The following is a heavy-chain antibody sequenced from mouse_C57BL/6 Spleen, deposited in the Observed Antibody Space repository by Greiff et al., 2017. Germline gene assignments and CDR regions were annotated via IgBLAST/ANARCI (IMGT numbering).Heavy chain of an antibody. CDR1: GYAFTNYL. CDR2: INPGSGGT. V-gene: IGHV1-54*01. Sequence: HLHQSGAELVRPGTSVKVSCKASGYAFTNYLIEWVKQRPGQGLEWIGVINPGSGGTTDNEKFKGKATLTADKSSSTAYMQLSSLTSEDSAVYFCATIYYGNYMDDWGQGTSVTVAS. CDR3: ATIYYGNYMDD. J-gene: IGHJ4*01. D-gene: IGHD2-1*01.